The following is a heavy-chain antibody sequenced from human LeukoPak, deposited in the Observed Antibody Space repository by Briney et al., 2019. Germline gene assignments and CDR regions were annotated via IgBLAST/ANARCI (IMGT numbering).Heavy chain of an antibody. CDR1: GFTFRNYV. CDR3: AREGYYGSGSPPSLYFDY. CDR2: TSSDLNVK. J-gene: IGHJ4*02. V-gene: IGHV3-30-3*01. Sequence: PGGSLRLSCAASGFTFRNYVIHWVRQAPGKGLEWVAVTSSDLNVKLYAGSVKGRFTISRDNSRSTLYLQMNSLRHEDTAIYYCAREGYYGSGSPPSLYFDYWGQGTLVTVSS. D-gene: IGHD3-10*01.